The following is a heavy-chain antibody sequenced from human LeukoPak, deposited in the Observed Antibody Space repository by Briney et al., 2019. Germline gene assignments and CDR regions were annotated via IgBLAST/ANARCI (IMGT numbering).Heavy chain of an antibody. V-gene: IGHV3-48*01. CDR1: GFTFDSFG. J-gene: IGHJ4*02. CDR3: ARVSPNTVTTLQYFDY. Sequence: GGSLKLSCEVSGFTFDSFGLSWVRQAPGKGPEWIAYISGSSVAIYYADSVKGRFTISRDNSKNTLYLQMNSLRAEDTAVYYCARVSPNTVTTLQYFDYWGQGTLVTVSS. CDR2: ISGSSVAI. D-gene: IGHD4-17*01.